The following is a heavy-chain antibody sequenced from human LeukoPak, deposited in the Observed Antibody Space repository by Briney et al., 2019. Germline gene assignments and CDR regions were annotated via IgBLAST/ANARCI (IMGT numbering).Heavy chain of an antibody. J-gene: IGHJ3*02. Sequence: GGSLRLSCAASGFTFSSYWMPWVRQAPGKGLVWVSRINSDGSSTSYADSVKGRFTISRDNAKNTLYLQMNNLRAEDTAVYYCSSGNSHAFDIWGQGTMVTVSS. D-gene: IGHD4-23*01. CDR3: SSGNSHAFDI. CDR1: GFTFSSYW. CDR2: INSDGSST. V-gene: IGHV3-74*01.